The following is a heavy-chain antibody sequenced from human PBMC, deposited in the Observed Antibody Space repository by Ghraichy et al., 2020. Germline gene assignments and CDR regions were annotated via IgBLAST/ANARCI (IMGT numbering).Heavy chain of an antibody. Sequence: ASVKVSCKASGYTFTSYGISWVRQAPGQGLEWMGWISAYNGNTNYAQKLQGRVTMTTDTSTSTAYMELRSLRSDDTAVYYCAREFCGGDCYSFRRSMTPDYWGQGTLVTVSS. CDR1: GYTFTSYG. CDR2: ISAYNGNT. J-gene: IGHJ4*02. CDR3: AREFCGGDCYSFRRSMTPDY. D-gene: IGHD2-21*02. V-gene: IGHV1-18*01.